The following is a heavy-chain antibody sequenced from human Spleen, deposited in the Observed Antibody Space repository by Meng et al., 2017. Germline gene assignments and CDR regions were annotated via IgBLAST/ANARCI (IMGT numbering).Heavy chain of an antibody. CDR1: RFTFSSYS. V-gene: IGHV3-21*01. J-gene: IGHJ4*02. D-gene: IGHD3-22*01. Sequence: GESLKISCAASRFTFSSYSMNWVRQAPGKGLEWVSSISSSSSYIYYADSVKGRFTISRDNAKNSLYLQMNSLRAEDTAVYYCARDKGPIYYYDSSGYWGGFDYWGQGTLVTVSS. CDR3: ARDKGPIYYYDSSGYWGGFDY. CDR2: ISSSSSYI.